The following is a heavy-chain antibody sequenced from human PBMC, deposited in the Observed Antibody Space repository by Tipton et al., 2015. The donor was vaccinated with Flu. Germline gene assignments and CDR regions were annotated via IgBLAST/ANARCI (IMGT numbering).Heavy chain of an antibody. CDR2: IYYSGST. CDR3: ARYGTYDGSRYFQH. J-gene: IGHJ1*01. D-gene: IGHD1-26*01. Sequence: TLSLTCTVSGGSISSSSYYWGWIRQPPGKGLEWIGSIYYSGSTNYNPSLKSRVTISVDTSKNQFSLKLSSVTAADTAGYYCARYGTYDGSRYFQHWGQGTMVTVSS. CDR1: GGSISSSSYY. V-gene: IGHV4-39*07.